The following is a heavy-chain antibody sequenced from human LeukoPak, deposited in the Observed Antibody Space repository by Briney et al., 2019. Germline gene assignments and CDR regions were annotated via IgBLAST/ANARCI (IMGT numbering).Heavy chain of an antibody. CDR2: IYYSGST. V-gene: IGHV4-31*03. CDR3: ARELWFVNAPGSWLDL. CDR1: GGSISSGGYY. Sequence: SSETLSLTCTVSGGSISSGGYYWSWIRQHPGEGLEWIGYIYYSGSTYYNPSLKSRVTISVDTSKNQFSLKLSSVTAADTAVYYCARELWFVNAPGSWLDLWGQGTLVTVSS. J-gene: IGHJ5*02. D-gene: IGHD3-10*01.